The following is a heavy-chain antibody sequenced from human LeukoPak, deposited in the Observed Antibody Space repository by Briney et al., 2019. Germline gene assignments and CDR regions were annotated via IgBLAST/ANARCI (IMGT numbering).Heavy chain of an antibody. CDR3: ARGLEGFLASGDYYYYGMDV. D-gene: IGHD3-3*01. J-gene: IGHJ6*02. CDR1: GYTFTSYD. V-gene: IGHV1-8*01. CDR2: MNPNSGNT. Sequence: GASVKVSCKASGYTFTSYDINWVRQATGQGLEWMGWMNPNSGNTGYARKFQGRVTMTRNTSISTAYMELSSLRSEDTAVYYCARGLEGFLASGDYYYYGMDVWGQGTTVTVSS.